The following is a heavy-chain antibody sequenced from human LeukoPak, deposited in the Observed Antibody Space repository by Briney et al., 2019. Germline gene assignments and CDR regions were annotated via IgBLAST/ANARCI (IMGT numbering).Heavy chain of an antibody. D-gene: IGHD3-16*02. CDR2: ISGSGGST. CDR3: AKDYDYIWGSYRQFDY. Sequence: GGSLRLSCAASGFTFSSYAMSWVRQAPGKGLEWVSAISGSGGSTYYADSVKGRFTISRDNSKNTLYLQMNSLRAEDTTVYYCAKDYDYIWGSYRQFDYWGQGTLVTVSS. CDR1: GFTFSSYA. V-gene: IGHV3-23*01. J-gene: IGHJ4*02.